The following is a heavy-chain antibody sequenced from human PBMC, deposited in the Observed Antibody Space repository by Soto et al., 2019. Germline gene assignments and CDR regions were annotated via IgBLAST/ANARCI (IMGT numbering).Heavy chain of an antibody. J-gene: IGHJ6*02. CDR2: IRSKAYGGTT. CDR3: TPSSAAGTPGYYGMDV. Sequence: GGSLRLSCTASGFTFGDYAMSWFRQAPGKGLEWVGFIRSKAYGGTTEYTASVKGRFTISRDDSKSIAYLQMNSLKTEDTAVYYCTPSSAAGTPGYYGMDVWGQGTTVTVSS. V-gene: IGHV3-49*01. CDR1: GFTFGDYA. D-gene: IGHD6-13*01.